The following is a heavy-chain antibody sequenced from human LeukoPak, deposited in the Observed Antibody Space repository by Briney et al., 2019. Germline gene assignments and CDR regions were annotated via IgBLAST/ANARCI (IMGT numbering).Heavy chain of an antibody. CDR1: GFTFTSHW. Sequence: PGGSLRLSCAASGFTFTSHWMTWVRQAPGKGLEWVANIREDGGESFYVDSVKGRFTISRDNAKNSMYLQMNSLRDEDTAVYYCVRDGLQGNDFDYWGQGALVTVSS. CDR3: VRDGLQGNDFDY. J-gene: IGHJ4*02. CDR2: IREDGGES. V-gene: IGHV3-7*01.